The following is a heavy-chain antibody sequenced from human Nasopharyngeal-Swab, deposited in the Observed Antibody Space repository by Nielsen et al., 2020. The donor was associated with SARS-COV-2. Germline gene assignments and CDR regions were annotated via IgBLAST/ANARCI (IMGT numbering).Heavy chain of an antibody. Sequence: SETLSLTCTVSGGSISSSSYYWGWIRQPPGKGLEWIGSIYYSGSTYYNPSPKSRVTISVDTSKNQFSLKLSSVTAADTAVYYCARDGWFGELLYPPFDYWGQGTLVTVSS. J-gene: IGHJ4*02. CDR3: ARDGWFGELLYPPFDY. V-gene: IGHV4-39*07. D-gene: IGHD3-10*01. CDR2: IYYSGST. CDR1: GGSISSSSYY.